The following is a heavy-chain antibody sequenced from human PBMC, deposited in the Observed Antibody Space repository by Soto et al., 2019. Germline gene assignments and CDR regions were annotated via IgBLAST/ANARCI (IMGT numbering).Heavy chain of an antibody. CDR3: AIFRTVTTPFDY. CDR1: GFTFNDYA. D-gene: IGHD4-17*01. J-gene: IGHJ4*02. V-gene: IGHV3-9*01. Sequence: EVQLVESGGDLVQPGRSLRLSCAASGFTFNDYAMHWVQQAPGKGLEWVSGISWNSGNIGYADSVKGRFTISRDNAKNSLYLQMNSLRAEDTALYYCAIFRTVTTPFDYWGQGTLVTVSS. CDR2: ISWNSGNI.